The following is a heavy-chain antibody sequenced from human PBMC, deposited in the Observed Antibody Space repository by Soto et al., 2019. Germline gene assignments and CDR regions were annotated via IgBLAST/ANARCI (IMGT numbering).Heavy chain of an antibody. CDR1: GGSISSVYYY. D-gene: IGHD7-27*01. V-gene: IGHV4-30-4*01. CDR2: TYDSGST. J-gene: IGHJ4*02. CDR3: VCSPGLGIYLFFDY. Sequence: PSETLSLTCTVSGGSISSVYYYWSWIRQPPGKGLEWMGHTYDSGSTYSNPSVESRASISVDTSKNQFSLKLTSVTDADTAVYYCVCSPGLGIYLFFDYWGQGTLVTVSS.